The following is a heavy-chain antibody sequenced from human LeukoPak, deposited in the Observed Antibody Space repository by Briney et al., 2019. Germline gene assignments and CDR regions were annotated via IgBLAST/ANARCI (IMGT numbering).Heavy chain of an antibody. CDR3: ERDREYSRINDY. V-gene: IGHV1-18*01. J-gene: IGHJ4*02. CDR2: ISAYNGNT. D-gene: IGHD6-6*01. Sequence: ASVKVSCKASGYTFTRYGISWVRHAPGQGLGWIGWISAYNGNTNYAQKLQGRVTITTDTSTSTDYMELRSLRSDDTAVYYCERDREYSRINDYWGQRTLVTVSS. CDR1: GYTFTRYG.